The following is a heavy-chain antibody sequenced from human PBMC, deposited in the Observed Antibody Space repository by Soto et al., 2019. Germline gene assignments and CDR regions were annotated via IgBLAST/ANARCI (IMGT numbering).Heavy chain of an antibody. CDR2: IWYDGSNK. V-gene: IGHV3-33*01. D-gene: IGHD6-13*01. J-gene: IGHJ6*02. CDR3: ARDPIEQQLVPSEPNYYYYYGMDV. Sequence: QVQLVESGGGVVQPGRSLRLSCAASGFTFSSYGMHWVRQAPGKGLEWVAVIWYDGSNKYYADSVKGRFTISRDNSKNTLYLQMNSLRAEDTAVYYCARDPIEQQLVPSEPNYYYYYGMDVWGQGTTVTVSS. CDR1: GFTFSSYG.